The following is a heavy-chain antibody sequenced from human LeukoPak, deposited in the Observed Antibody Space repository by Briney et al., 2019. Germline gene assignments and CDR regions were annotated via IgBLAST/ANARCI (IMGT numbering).Heavy chain of an antibody. J-gene: IGHJ4*02. Sequence: ASVKVSCKASGYTFTSYDINWVRQATGQGLEWMGWMNPNSGNTGYAQKSQGRVTMTRNTAISTAYMELSSLRSEDTAVYYCARDTRGTGWFGELFRLPTTDSSYPWGQGTLVTVSS. CDR1: GYTFTSYD. CDR3: ARDTRGTGWFGELFRLPTTDSSYP. D-gene: IGHD3-10*01. CDR2: MNPNSGNT. V-gene: IGHV1-8*01.